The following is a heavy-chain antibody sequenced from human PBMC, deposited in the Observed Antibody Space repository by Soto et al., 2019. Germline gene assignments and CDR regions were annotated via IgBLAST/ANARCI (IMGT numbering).Heavy chain of an antibody. D-gene: IGHD6-13*01. V-gene: IGHV3-73*01. J-gene: IGHJ6*03. CDR2: IRSKANSYAT. CDR3: HSSSWFKSPYYYYYMDV. Sequence: GGSLRLSCAASGFTFSGSAMHWVRQASGKGLEWVGRIRSKANSYATAHAASVKGRFTISRDDSKNTAYLQMNSLKTEDTAVYYCHSSSWFKSPYYYYYMDVWGKGTTVTVSS. CDR1: GFTFSGSA.